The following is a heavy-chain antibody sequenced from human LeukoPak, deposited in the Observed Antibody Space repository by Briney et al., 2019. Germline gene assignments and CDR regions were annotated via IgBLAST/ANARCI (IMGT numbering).Heavy chain of an antibody. CDR3: ARDRLSIAARYYFDY. CDR2: ISSSSSTI. J-gene: IGHJ4*02. V-gene: IGHV3-48*01. CDR1: GFTFSSYS. Sequence: GGSLRLSCAASGFTFSSYSMNWVRQAPGKGLEWVSYISSSSSTIYYADSVKGRFTISRDNAKNSLYLQMNSLRAEDTAVYCCARDRLSIAARYYFDYWGQGTLVTVSS. D-gene: IGHD6-6*01.